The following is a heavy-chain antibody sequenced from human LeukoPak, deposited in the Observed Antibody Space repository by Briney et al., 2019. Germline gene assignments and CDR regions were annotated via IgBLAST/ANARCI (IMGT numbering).Heavy chain of an antibody. D-gene: IGHD3-3*01. J-gene: IGHJ4*02. CDR3: ARGQSGRRFLADY. Sequence: ASVKVSCKASGYTFSSYDINWVRQAPGQGLEWMGWMNPITGNTGHPQKFQGRVTMTRDSSINTAYMDLTNLRSDDTAVYYCARGQSGRRFLADYWGQGTLVTVSS. CDR2: MNPITGNT. CDR1: GYTFSSYD. V-gene: IGHV1-8*01.